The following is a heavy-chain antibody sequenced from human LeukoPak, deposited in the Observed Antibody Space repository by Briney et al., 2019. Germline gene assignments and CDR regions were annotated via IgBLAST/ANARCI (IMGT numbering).Heavy chain of an antibody. J-gene: IGHJ4*02. CDR2: ISWNSGSI. CDR3: ARDDTTSGYYEFGY. CDR1: GFTFDDYA. Sequence: GGSLRLSCAASGFTFDDYAMHWVRQAPGKGLEWVSGISWNSGSIGYADSVKGRFTISRDNAKNSLYLQMNSLRAEDTAVYYCARDDTTSGYYEFGYWGQGTLVTVSS. V-gene: IGHV3-9*01. D-gene: IGHD5-12*01.